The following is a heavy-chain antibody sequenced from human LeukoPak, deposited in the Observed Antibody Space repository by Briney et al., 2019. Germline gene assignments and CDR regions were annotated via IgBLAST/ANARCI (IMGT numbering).Heavy chain of an antibody. CDR3: ARSTTTVSFDY. J-gene: IGHJ4*02. V-gene: IGHV4-59*01. CDR2: IYYSGST. D-gene: IGHD1-1*01. Sequence: SETLSLICTVSGGSISSYYWSWIRQPPGKGLEWIGYIYYSGSTNYNPSLKSRVTISVDTSKNQFSLKLSSVTAADTAVYYCARSTTTVSFDYWGQGTLVTVSS. CDR1: GGSISSYY.